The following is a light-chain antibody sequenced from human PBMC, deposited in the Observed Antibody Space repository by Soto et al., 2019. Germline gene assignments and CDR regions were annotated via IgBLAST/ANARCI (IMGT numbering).Light chain of an antibody. CDR2: EVS. V-gene: IGLV2-8*01. CDR1: SSDVGGYNY. CDR3: ASYTGSDTLV. Sequence: QSVLTQPPSASGSPGQSVTISCTGTSSDVGGYNYVSWYQQHPGKAPKLMIYEVSKRPSGVPDRLSGSKSGNTASLTVSGLQFEDEADYYCASYTGSDTLVFGGGTKLTVL. J-gene: IGLJ2*01.